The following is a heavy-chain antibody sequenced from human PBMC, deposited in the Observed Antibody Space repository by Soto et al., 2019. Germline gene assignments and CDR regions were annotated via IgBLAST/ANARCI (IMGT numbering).Heavy chain of an antibody. CDR2: ISAHNGNT. V-gene: IGHV1-18*01. D-gene: IGHD3-9*01. CDR3: ARDKGVRNILTGYPGVY. CDR1: GYTFTSYG. Sequence: QVQLVQSGAEVKKPGASVKVSCKASGYTFTSYGISWVRQAPGQGLEWMGWISAHNGNTNYAQKLQGRGTMTTETSTSTAYMELRSLRSDDTAVYYCARDKGVRNILTGYPGVYWGQGTLVTVSS. J-gene: IGHJ4*02.